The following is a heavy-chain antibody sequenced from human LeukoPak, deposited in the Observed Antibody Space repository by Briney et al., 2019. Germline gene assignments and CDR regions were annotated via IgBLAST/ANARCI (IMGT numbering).Heavy chain of an antibody. J-gene: IGHJ6*03. D-gene: IGHD3-10*01. Sequence: PGGSLRLSCAASGFTFSSYSMNWVRQAPGKGLEWVSSISSSSSYIYYADSVKGRFTISRDNAKNSLYLQMNSLRAEDTAVYYCAREESQYYYYMDVWGKGTTVTVSS. CDR2: ISSSSSYI. CDR1: GFTFSSYS. V-gene: IGHV3-21*01. CDR3: AREESQYYYYMDV.